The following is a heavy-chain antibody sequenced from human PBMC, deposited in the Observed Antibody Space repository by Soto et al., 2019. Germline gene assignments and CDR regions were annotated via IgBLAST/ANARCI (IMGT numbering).Heavy chain of an antibody. CDR3: ASCPQNCITTSPCCLFFDY. D-gene: IGHD2-2*01. V-gene: IGHV1-18*01. J-gene: IGHJ4*02. Sequence: ASVKVSCKASGYTFTSYGISWVRQAPGQGLEWMGWISAYNGNTKYSQKFQVRVTLTRDTSASTAYMELSSLRFEDTALYYCASCPQNCITTSPCCLFFDYWGQGTLVTVSS. CDR2: ISAYNGNT. CDR1: GYTFTSYG.